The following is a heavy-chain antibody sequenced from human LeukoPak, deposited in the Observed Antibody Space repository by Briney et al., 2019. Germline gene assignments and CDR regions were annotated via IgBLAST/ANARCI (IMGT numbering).Heavy chain of an antibody. CDR2: INPNSGGT. CDR1: GYTFTGYS. Sequence: ASVKVSCKASGYTFTGYSMHWVRQAPGQGLEWMGWINPNSGGTNYVQKFQGRVTMTTDTSIRTAYMELSRLRSDDTAVYFCARGDSTGLGHYYYYMDVWGKGTTVTVSS. V-gene: IGHV1-2*02. CDR3: ARGDSTGLGHYYYYMDV. J-gene: IGHJ6*03. D-gene: IGHD3-22*01.